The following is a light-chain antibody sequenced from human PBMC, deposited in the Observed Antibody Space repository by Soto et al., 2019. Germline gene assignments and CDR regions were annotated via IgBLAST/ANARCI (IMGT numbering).Light chain of an antibody. CDR1: SSNIGAGYD. V-gene: IGLV1-40*01. CDR3: QSYDRSLRVVP. Sequence: QSVLTQPPSVSGAPGQKVTISCTGNSSNIGAGYDVHWYQQLPGTAPKLLIFANNNRPSGVPERFSGSKSGSSGSLAIAGLQPEDEGDYYCQSYDRSLRVVPFGGGTKLTVL. CDR2: ANN. J-gene: IGLJ2*01.